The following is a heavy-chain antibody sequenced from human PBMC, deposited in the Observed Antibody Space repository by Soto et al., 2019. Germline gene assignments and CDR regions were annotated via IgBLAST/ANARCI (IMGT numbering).Heavy chain of an antibody. CDR1: GLSLSTTGVG. CDR2: IYWDDDK. CDR3: VQSRCGGDCLQSYSSHSYYGLDV. J-gene: IGHJ6*02. D-gene: IGHD2-21*02. V-gene: IGHV2-5*02. Sequence: SGPTLVNPTQTLTLTCTFSGLSLSTTGVGVGWIRQPPGKALERLALIYWDDDKRYSPSLKNRLTITKDTSKNQVVLTMTNMDPVDTATYYCVQSRCGGDCLQSYSSHSYYGLDVWGQGTTVTVSS.